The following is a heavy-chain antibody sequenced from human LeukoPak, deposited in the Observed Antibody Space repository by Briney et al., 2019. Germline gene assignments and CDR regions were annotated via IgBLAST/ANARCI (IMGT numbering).Heavy chain of an antibody. CDR2: INPNSGGT. D-gene: IGHD5-12*01. CDR1: GYTFTGYY. CDR3: ARGHSVWWLENYFDY. V-gene: IGHV1-2*02. J-gene: IGHJ4*02. Sequence: ASVKVSCKASGYTFTGYYMHWVRQAPGQGLEWMGWINPNSGGTNYAQKFQGRVTMTRDTSISTAYMELSRLRSDDTAVYYCARGHSVWWLENYFDYWGQGTLVTVSS.